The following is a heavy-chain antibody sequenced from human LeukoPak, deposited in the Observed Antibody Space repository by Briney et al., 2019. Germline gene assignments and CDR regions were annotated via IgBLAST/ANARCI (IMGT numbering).Heavy chain of an antibody. CDR3: AKDPFYYYESKGDPPSDY. CDR2: IRYDGTNE. V-gene: IGHV3-30*02. J-gene: IGHJ4*02. CDR1: GLTFSSYG. Sequence: GGSLRLSCVVSGLTFSSYGMHWVRQAPGKGLEWVAFIRYDGTNEHSADSVKGRFTISRDNSKNTLYLQMNRLRPEDTAFYYCAKDPFYYYESKGDPPSDYWGQGTRVTVSS. D-gene: IGHD3-22*01.